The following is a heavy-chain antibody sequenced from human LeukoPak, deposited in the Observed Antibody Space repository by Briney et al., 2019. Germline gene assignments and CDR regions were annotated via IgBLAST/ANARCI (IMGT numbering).Heavy chain of an antibody. D-gene: IGHD6-6*01. Sequence: SVTVSCKASGGTFSSYAISRVRQAPGQGLEWMGGIIPIFGTANYAQKFQGRVTITTDESTSTAYMELSSLRSEDTAVYYCARGIHSSSYPLVYYYMDVWGKGTTVTVSS. CDR2: IIPIFGTA. J-gene: IGHJ6*03. V-gene: IGHV1-69*05. CDR1: GGTFSSYA. CDR3: ARGIHSSSYPLVYYYMDV.